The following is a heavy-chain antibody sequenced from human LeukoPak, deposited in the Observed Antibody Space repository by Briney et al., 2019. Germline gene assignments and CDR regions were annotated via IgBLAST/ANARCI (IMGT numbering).Heavy chain of an antibody. Sequence: GGSLRLSCAASGFTFSSYWMSWVRQAPGKGLEWVANIKQDGSEKYYEDSVKGRFTISRDNAKNSLYLQMNSLRAEDTAVYYCARGGPYCSGGSCAVRYWGQGTLVTVSS. D-gene: IGHD2-15*01. CDR2: IKQDGSEK. CDR1: GFTFSSYW. CDR3: ARGGPYCSGGSCAVRY. V-gene: IGHV3-7*03. J-gene: IGHJ4*02.